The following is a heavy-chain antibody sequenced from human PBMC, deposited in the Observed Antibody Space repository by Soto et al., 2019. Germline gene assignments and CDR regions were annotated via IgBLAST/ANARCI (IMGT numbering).Heavy chain of an antibody. CDR2: ISYTGST. V-gene: IGHV4-59*12. CDR1: RGSISGYY. D-gene: IGHD2-15*01. Sequence: PSETLSLTCTVSRGSISGYYWTWIRRPPGKGLEWIGYISYTGSTNYNPSLKSRVTISVYTSKNRFSLKLSSVTAVDTAVYYCARHRASLGSTDAFDVWGRGTMVTLSS. CDR3: ARHRASLGSTDAFDV. J-gene: IGHJ3*01.